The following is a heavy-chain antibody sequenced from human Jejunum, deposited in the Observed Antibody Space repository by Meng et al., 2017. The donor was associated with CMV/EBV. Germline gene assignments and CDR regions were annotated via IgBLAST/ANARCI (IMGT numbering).Heavy chain of an antibody. V-gene: IGHV1-18*01. Sequence: QVSLVQSGGEVKKPGASVKVSCKASGYAFTIFGISWVRQAPGQGLEWMGWISTYNGHANYAQKFQGRVTMTTDTSSSTTYMELRSLKSDDTAIYYCARDLDDYSNFMNYWGQGTLVTVSS. CDR2: ISTYNGHA. CDR3: ARDLDDYSNFMNY. D-gene: IGHD4-11*01. J-gene: IGHJ4*02. CDR1: GYAFTIFG.